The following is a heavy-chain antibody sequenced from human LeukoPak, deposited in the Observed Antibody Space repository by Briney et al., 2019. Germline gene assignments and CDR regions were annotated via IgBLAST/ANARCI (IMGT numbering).Heavy chain of an antibody. D-gene: IGHD6-19*01. CDR2: ISAHNGNT. CDR1: GYTFTSYG. CDR3: ARGEARSSGWSRNGFDY. Sequence: ASVKVSCKASGYTFTSYGISWVRQAPGQGLEWMGWISAHNGNTNYAQKLQGRVTMTTDTSTSTAYMELRSLRSDDTAVYYCARGEARSSGWSRNGFDYWGQGTLVTVSS. V-gene: IGHV1-18*01. J-gene: IGHJ4*02.